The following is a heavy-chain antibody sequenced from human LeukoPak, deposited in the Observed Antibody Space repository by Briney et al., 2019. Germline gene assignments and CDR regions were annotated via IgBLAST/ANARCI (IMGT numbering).Heavy chain of an antibody. CDR3: ARPDSSGYYYGGYYFDY. Sequence: SETLSLTCAAYGGSFSGYYWSWIRQPPGKGLEWIGEINHSGSTNYNPSLKSRVTISVDTSKNQFSLKLSSVTAADTAVYYCARPDSSGYYYGGYYFDYWGQGTLVTVSS. CDR2: INHSGST. J-gene: IGHJ4*02. CDR1: GGSFSGYY. D-gene: IGHD3-22*01. V-gene: IGHV4-34*01.